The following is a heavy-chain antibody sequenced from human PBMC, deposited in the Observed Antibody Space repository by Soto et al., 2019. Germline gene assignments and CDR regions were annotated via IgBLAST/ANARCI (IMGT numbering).Heavy chain of an antibody. CDR1: GGSINSYY. D-gene: IGHD3-22*01. CDR2: IYGSGST. J-gene: IGHJ4*02. CDR3: ARHGGAPYYYDSSGYYIDY. Sequence: SETLSLTCTVSGGSINSYYWSWIRQSPEKGLEWIGYIYGSGSTYYNPSLKSRVTISVDTSKNQFSLKLSSVTAADTAVYYCARHGGAPYYYDSSGYYIDYWGQGTLVTVSS. V-gene: IGHV4-59*08.